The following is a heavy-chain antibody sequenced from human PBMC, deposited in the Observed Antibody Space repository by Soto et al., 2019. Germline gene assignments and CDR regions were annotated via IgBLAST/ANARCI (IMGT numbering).Heavy chain of an antibody. CDR3: ARDSPPVDY. V-gene: IGHV1-18*01. Sequence: QVQLVQSGAEVKKPGASVKVSCKASGYTFTSYGISWVRQAPGQGLEWMGWISAYNGNTKYAQKPQXSXTMXTDTSTSTAYMELRSRRSDDTAVYYCARDSPPVDYWGQGTLVTVSS. J-gene: IGHJ4*02. CDR1: GYTFTSYG. CDR2: ISAYNGNT.